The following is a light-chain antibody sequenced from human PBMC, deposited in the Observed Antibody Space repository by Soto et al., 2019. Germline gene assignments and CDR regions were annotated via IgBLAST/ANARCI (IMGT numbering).Light chain of an antibody. CDR1: QSIGDS. J-gene: IGKJ1*01. V-gene: IGKV1-5*03. CDR3: QFYNSYSRT. Sequence: DIQMTQSPSTLSASLGDRVTITCRASQSIGDSLALYQQRPGKAPNLLIYKASTLEGGVPSRFSGSGSGTQFTLTITSLQPDDFATYYCQFYNSYSRTFGQGTKVEVK. CDR2: KAS.